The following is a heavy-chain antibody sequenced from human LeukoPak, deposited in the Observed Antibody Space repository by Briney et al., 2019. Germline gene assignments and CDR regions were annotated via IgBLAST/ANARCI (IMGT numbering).Heavy chain of an antibody. CDR2: ISAYNGNT. J-gene: IGHJ4*02. CDR3: ARRRLVGATDY. CDR1: GGTFSSYA. Sequence: ASVKVSCKASGGTFSSYAISWVRQAPGQGLEWMGRISAYNGNTNYAQKLQGRVTMTTDTSTSTAYMELRSLRSDDTAVYYCARRRLVGATDYWGQGTLVTVSS. V-gene: IGHV1-18*01. D-gene: IGHD1-26*01.